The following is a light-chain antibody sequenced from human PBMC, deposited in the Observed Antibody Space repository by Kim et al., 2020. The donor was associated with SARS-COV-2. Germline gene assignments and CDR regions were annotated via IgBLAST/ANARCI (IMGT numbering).Light chain of an antibody. CDR2: GAS. CDR3: QHYGSSP. Sequence: LYLSPGERATLSCSASQTISSTYIAWYQQRPGQAPRLLIFGASSRATGIPARFSGGGSGTDFTLTTGRREPEDFAVYFCQHYGSSPFGGGTKLEI. CDR1: QTISSTY. J-gene: IGKJ4*01. V-gene: IGKV3-20*01.